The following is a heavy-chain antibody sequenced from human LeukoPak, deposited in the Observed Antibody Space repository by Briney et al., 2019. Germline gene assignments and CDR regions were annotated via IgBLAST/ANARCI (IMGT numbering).Heavy chain of an antibody. V-gene: IGHV1-2*02. D-gene: IGHD5-18*01. Sequence: GASVKVSCKASGYTFTGYYMHWVRQAPGQGLEWMGWVNPSSGGTNYAQKFRGRVTMTRDTSISTAYMELSRLRSDDTAVYYCARDLADTAMVTFYYYYYYMDVWGKGTTVTVSS. CDR2: VNPSSGGT. CDR3: ARDLADTAMVTFYYYYYYMDV. J-gene: IGHJ6*03. CDR1: GYTFTGYY.